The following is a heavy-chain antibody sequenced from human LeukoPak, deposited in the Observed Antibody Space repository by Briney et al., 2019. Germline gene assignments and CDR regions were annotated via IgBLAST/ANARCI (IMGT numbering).Heavy chain of an antibody. CDR2: INPNTSGT. J-gene: IGHJ4*02. D-gene: IGHD6-13*01. CDR1: GYTFTDYF. V-gene: IGHV1-2*02. Sequence: ASVKVSCKASGYTFTDYFMHWVRQAPGQGLEWMGWINPNTSGTKSAQKFQGRVTMTRDTSINTAYMELSRLRSDDTAVYYCARVWERSSSTWPFHYWGQGTLVTVSS. CDR3: ARVWERSSSTWPFHY.